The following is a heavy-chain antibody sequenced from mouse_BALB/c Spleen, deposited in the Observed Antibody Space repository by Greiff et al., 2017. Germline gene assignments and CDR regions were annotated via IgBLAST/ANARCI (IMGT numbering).Heavy chain of an antibody. CDR3: ARRFFANWDGYYAIDY. CDR1: GFTFSSFG. V-gene: IGHV5-17*02. CDR2: ISSGSSTI. Sequence: EVQLVESGGGLVQPGGSRKLSCAASGFTFSSFGMHWVRQAPEKGLEWVAYISSGSSTIYYADTVKGRFTISRDNPKNTLFLQMTSLRSEDTAMYYCARRFFANWDGYYAIDYWGQGTSVTVSS. J-gene: IGHJ4*01. D-gene: IGHD4-1*01.